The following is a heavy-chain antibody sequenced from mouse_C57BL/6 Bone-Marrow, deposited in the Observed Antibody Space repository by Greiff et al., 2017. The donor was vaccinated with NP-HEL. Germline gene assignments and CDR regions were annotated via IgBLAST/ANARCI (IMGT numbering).Heavy chain of an antibody. CDR3: ARGGLRRRHDFDY. J-gene: IGHJ2*01. Sequence: VQLQQSVAELVRPGASVKLSYTASGFNIKNTYMHWVKQRPEQGLEWIGRIDPANGNTKYAPKFQGKATITADTSSNTAYLHLSSLTSEDTALFYCARGGLRRRHDFDYWRQGTTLTVSS. CDR2: IDPANGNT. V-gene: IGHV14-3*01. D-gene: IGHD2-4*01. CDR1: GFNIKNTY.